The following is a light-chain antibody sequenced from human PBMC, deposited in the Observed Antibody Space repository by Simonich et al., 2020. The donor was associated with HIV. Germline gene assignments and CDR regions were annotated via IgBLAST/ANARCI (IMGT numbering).Light chain of an antibody. CDR3: QQYYITPLT. CDR1: QSVSSN. Sequence: DIVMTQSPATLSVSPEERATLSCRASQSVSSNVAWYQQKHGQAPRLLIYGASTRATGIPARFSGSGAGTDFTLTISSLQAEDVAVYYCQQYYITPLTFGGGTKVEIK. J-gene: IGKJ4*01. CDR2: GAS. V-gene: IGKV3-15*01.